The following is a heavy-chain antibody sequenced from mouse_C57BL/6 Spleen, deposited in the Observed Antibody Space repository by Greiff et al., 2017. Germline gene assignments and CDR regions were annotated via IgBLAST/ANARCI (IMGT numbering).Heavy chain of an antibody. D-gene: IGHD1-1*01. CDR2: IYPGDGDT. CDR3: ATHYYGSSSYWYFDV. CDR1: GFAFSSYW. J-gene: IGHJ1*03. Sequence: QVQLLQSGAELVKPGASVKISCKASGFAFSSYWMNWVKQRPGKGLEWIGQIYPGDGDTNYNGKFKGKATLTADNSSSTAYMQLSSLTSEDSAVYFCATHYYGSSSYWYFDVWGTGTTVTVSS. V-gene: IGHV1-80*01.